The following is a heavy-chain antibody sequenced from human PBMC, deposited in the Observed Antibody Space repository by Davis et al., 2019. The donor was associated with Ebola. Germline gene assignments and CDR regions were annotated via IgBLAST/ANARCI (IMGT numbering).Heavy chain of an antibody. CDR2: ISYDGSNK. CDR3: ARDLVGAKAY. CDR1: GFTFSSYG. D-gene: IGHD1-26*01. V-gene: IGHV3-30*03. Sequence: GESLRLSCAASGFTFSSYGMHWVRQAPGKGLEWVAVISYDGSNKYYADSVKGRFTISRDNSKNTLYLQMNSVRAEDTAVYYCARDLVGAKAYWGQGTLVTVAS. J-gene: IGHJ4*02.